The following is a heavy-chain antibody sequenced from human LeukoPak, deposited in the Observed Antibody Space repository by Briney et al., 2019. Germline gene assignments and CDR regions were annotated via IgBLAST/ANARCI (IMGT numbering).Heavy chain of an antibody. CDR1: GGSINSYY. J-gene: IGHJ6*03. D-gene: IGHD5-18*01. CDR2: IYYSGST. Sequence: SETLSLNCNVSGGSINSYYWSWIRQPPGKGLEWIGYIYYSGSTNYNPSLKSRVTISVDTSKNQFPLKLSSVTAADTAVYYCARVKRGYSLYYMDVWGKGTTVTVSS. V-gene: IGHV4-59*01. CDR3: ARVKRGYSLYYMDV.